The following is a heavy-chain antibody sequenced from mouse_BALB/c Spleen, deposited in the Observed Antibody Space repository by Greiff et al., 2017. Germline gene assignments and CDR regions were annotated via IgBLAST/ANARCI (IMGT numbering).Heavy chain of an antibody. CDR2: IRNKANGYTT. CDR3: ARNFMDY. Sequence: EVQLVESGGGLVQPGGSLRLSCATSGFTFTDYYMSWVRQPPGKALEWLGFIRNKANGYTTEYSASVKGRFTISRDNSQSILYLQMNTLRAEDSATYYCARNFMDYWGQGTSVTVSS. J-gene: IGHJ4*01. CDR1: GFTFTDYY. V-gene: IGHV7-3*02.